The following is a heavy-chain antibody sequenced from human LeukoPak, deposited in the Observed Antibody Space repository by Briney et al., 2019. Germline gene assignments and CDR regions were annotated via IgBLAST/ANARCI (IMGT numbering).Heavy chain of an antibody. V-gene: IGHV4-39*01. CDR2: IYYSGST. J-gene: IGHJ4*02. CDR1: GGSISSSSYY. Sequence: SETLSLTCTVSGGSISSSSYYWGWIRQPPGKGLEWIGSIYYSGSTYYNPSLKSRVTISVDTSKNQFSLKLSSVTAADTAVYYCARGLSAIVYWGQGTLVTVSS. CDR3: ARGLSAIVY. D-gene: IGHD2-15*01.